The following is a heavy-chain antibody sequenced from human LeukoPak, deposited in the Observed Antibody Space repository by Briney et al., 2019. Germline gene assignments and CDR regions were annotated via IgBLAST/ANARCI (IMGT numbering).Heavy chain of an antibody. CDR3: AKEKDVLRYFDWSSGGQYFDY. J-gene: IGHJ4*02. CDR2: ISGSGGST. V-gene: IGHV3-23*01. Sequence: GGSLRLSCAASGFTFSTYAMSWVRQAPGKGLEWVSAISGSGGSTYYTDSVKGRFTISRDNSKNTLYLQMNSLRAEDTAVYYCAKEKDVLRYFDWSSGGQYFDYWGQGTLVTVSS. D-gene: IGHD3-9*01. CDR1: GFTFSTYA.